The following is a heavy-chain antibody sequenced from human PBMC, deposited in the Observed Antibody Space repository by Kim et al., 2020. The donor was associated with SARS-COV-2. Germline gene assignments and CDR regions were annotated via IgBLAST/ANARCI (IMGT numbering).Heavy chain of an antibody. V-gene: IGHV6-1*01. D-gene: IGHD2-8*01. Sequence: SQTLSLTCAISGDSVSSNSAAWNWIRQSLSRGLEWLGRTYYRSKWYNDYAVSVKSRITINPDTSKNQFSLQLNSVTPEDTAVYYCARSPLYCTNGVCYVFDYWGQGTLVTVSS. CDR3: ARSPLYCTNGVCYVFDY. CDR2: TYYRSKWYN. J-gene: IGHJ4*02. CDR1: GDSVSSNSAA.